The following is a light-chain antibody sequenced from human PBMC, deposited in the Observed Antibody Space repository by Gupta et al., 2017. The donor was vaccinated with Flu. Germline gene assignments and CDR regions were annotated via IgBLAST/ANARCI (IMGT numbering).Light chain of an antibody. Sequence: DIQMTQSPSSLSASVGDRVTITCRASQSISRFLNWYQQKPGKAPKLLIYAASSLQSGVPSRFSGSGSGTDFTLTISSLRPEDFATYLCQQSYSSPLTFGPGTKVHIK. CDR3: QQSYSSPLT. CDR2: AAS. J-gene: IGKJ3*01. CDR1: QSISRF. V-gene: IGKV1-39*01.